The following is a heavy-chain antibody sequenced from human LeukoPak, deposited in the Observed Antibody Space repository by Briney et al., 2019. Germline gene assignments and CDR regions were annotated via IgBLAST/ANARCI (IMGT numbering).Heavy chain of an antibody. CDR2: INTDGSGT. CDR3: ARSQQVINS. D-gene: IGHD2-21*01. CDR1: GFTFSSSW. J-gene: IGHJ4*02. Sequence: GGSLRLSCAASGFTFSSSWMHWVRQAPGKGLVWVSRINTDGSGTTYADSVKGRFTISRDNAKNTLYLQMDSLRAEDTAVYYRARSQQVINSWGQGTLVTVSS. V-gene: IGHV3-74*01.